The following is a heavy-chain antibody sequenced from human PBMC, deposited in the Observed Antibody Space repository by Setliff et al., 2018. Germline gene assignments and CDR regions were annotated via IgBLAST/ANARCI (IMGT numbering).Heavy chain of an antibody. Sequence: GGSLRLSCATSGFTFSDYYMSWIRQTPGKGLEWVAYISSSGSVKYYVDSVKGRFTISRDNAKNSVDLEMNSLRAEDTAVYYCTRRRANRDGYPRYYFDYWGQGTLVTVSS. V-gene: IGHV3-11*01. D-gene: IGHD5-12*01. J-gene: IGHJ4*02. CDR1: GFTFSDYY. CDR3: TRRRANRDGYPRYYFDY. CDR2: ISSSGSVK.